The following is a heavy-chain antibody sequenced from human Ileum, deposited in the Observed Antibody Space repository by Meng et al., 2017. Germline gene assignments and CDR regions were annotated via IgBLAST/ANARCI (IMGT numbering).Heavy chain of an antibody. V-gene: IGHV4-4*02. CDR1: GGSISFGFW. CDR3: ARNGDYSADH. Sequence: QLQAAAPGLGTPSGTLSLTCAVAGGSISFGFWWSWVRQPPGQGLEWIGEIHHSGSTNYNPSLKSRVTLSVDNSNNQFSLSLTSVTAADTAVYYCARNGDYSADHWGQGILVTVSS. CDR2: IHHSGST. J-gene: IGHJ4*02. D-gene: IGHD2-21*01.